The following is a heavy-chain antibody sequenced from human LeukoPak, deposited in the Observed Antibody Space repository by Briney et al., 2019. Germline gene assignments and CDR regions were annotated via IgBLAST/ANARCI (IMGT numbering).Heavy chain of an antibody. V-gene: IGHV3-23*01. CDR1: GFTFSSYA. J-gene: IGHJ4*02. CDR2: ISGSGGST. Sequence: GGSLRLSCAASGFTFSSYAMSWVRQAPGEGLEWVSAISGSGGSTYYADSVKGRFTISRDNSKNTLYLQMNSLRAEDTAVYYCAKGGYYYDSSGYYLYYFDYWGQGTLVTVSS. D-gene: IGHD3-22*01. CDR3: AKGGYYYDSSGYYLYYFDY.